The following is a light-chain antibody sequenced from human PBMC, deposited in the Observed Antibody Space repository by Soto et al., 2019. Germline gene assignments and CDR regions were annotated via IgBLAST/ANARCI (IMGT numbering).Light chain of an antibody. J-gene: IGKJ1*01. Sequence: DIVLTQTPLSSPVTLGQPASFSCRSSRSLLHSDGITYLSWLHQRPGQPPRLLIYQISKRLSGVPDRFSGSGAGTSFTLKISRVEAQDVGIYFCMQSLQLRTFGQGTKVEIK. CDR2: QIS. CDR3: MQSLQLRT. CDR1: RSLLHSDGITY. V-gene: IGKV2-24*01.